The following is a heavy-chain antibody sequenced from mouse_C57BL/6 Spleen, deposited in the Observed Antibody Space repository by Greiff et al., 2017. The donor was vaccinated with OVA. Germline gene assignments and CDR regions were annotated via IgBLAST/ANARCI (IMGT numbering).Heavy chain of an antibody. J-gene: IGHJ4*01. D-gene: IGHD2-4*01. CDR1: GYTFTSYW. CDR3: ASRYYDYSMDY. Sequence: QVQLQQPGAELVKPGASVKLSCKASGYTFTSYWMQWVKQRPGQGLEWIGEIDPSDSYTNYNQKFKGKATLTVDTSSSTAYMQLSSLTSEDSAVYYCASRYYDYSMDYWGQGTSVTVSS. CDR2: IDPSDSYT. V-gene: IGHV1-50*01.